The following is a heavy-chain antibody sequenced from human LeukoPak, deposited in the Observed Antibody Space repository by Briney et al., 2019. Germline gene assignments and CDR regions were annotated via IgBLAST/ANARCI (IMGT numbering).Heavy chain of an antibody. V-gene: IGHV3-23*01. Sequence: GGSLGLSCAASGFTFSSYAMSWVRQAPGEGLEWVSAISGSGGSTYYADSVKGRFTISRDNSKNTLYLQMNSLRAEDTAVYYCAKGIGQQLVGYYYYGMDVWGQGTTVTVSS. J-gene: IGHJ6*02. CDR1: GFTFSSYA. D-gene: IGHD6-13*01. CDR2: ISGSGGST. CDR3: AKGIGQQLVGYYYYGMDV.